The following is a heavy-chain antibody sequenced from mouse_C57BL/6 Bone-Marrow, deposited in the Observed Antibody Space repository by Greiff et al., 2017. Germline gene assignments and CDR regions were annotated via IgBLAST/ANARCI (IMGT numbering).Heavy chain of an antibody. D-gene: IGHD1-2*01. J-gene: IGHJ4*01. CDR1: GYTFTSYW. CDR3: ARLLRPYYYAMDY. Sequence: QVQLKQPGAELVKPGASVKMSCKASGYTFTSYWITWVKQRPGPGLEWIGDIYPGSGSTNYNEKFKSKATLTVDTSSSTAYMQLSSLTSEDSAVYYCARLLRPYYYAMDYWGQGTSVTVSS. CDR2: IYPGSGST. V-gene: IGHV1-55*01.